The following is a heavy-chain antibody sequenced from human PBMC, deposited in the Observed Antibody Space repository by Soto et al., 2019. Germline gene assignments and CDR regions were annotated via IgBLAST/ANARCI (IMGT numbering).Heavy chain of an antibody. CDR3: ARVRAVAGTLYRYFQH. Sequence: QVQLQESGPGLVKPSQTLSLTCTASGGSISSGGYYWSWIRQHPGKGLEWIGYIYYSGSTYYNPSLKSRVTISVDTSKNQFSLKLSSVTAADTAVYYCARVRAVAGTLYRYFQHWGQGTLVTVSS. J-gene: IGHJ1*01. V-gene: IGHV4-31*03. CDR2: IYYSGST. CDR1: GGSISSGGYY. D-gene: IGHD6-19*01.